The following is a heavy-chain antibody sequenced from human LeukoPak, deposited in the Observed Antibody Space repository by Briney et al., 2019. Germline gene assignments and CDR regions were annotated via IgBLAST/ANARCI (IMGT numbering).Heavy chain of an antibody. Sequence: GGSLRLSCAASGFTFDDYGMSWVRQAPGKGLEWVSGINWNGGSTGYADSVKGRFTISRDNAKNSLYLQMNSLRAEDTALYYCARDLSGRITMVRGVTNWFDPWGQGTLVTVSS. D-gene: IGHD3-10*01. CDR1: GFTFDDYG. J-gene: IGHJ5*02. CDR3: ARDLSGRITMVRGVTNWFDP. CDR2: INWNGGST. V-gene: IGHV3-20*04.